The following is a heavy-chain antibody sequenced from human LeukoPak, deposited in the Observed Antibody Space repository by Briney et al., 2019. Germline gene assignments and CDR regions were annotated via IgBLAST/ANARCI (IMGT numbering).Heavy chain of an antibody. V-gene: IGHV4-38-2*01. CDR1: GYSISSGYY. J-gene: IGHJ6*03. CDR2: IHHSGST. CDR3: ASRPLGYCSSTSCPGDYYMDV. Sequence: SETLSLTCAVSGYSISSGYYWGWIRQPPGKGLEWIGSIHHSGSTYYNPSLKSRVTISVDTSKNQFSLKLSSVTAADTAVYYCASRPLGYCSSTSCPGDYYMDVWGKGTTVTVSS. D-gene: IGHD2-2*01.